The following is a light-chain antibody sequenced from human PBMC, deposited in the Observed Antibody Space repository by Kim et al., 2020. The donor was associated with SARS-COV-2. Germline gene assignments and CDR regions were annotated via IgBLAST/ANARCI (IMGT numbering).Light chain of an antibody. CDR1: SSDVGGYNY. CDR2: DVS. CDR3: SSYTSSSISGV. Sequence: QSALTQPASVSGSPGQSITISCTGTSSDVGGYNYVSWYQQHPGKAPKLMIYDVSNRPSGVSNRFSGSKSGNTASLTISGLQAEDEADYYCSSYTSSSISGVFGGGTQLTVL. V-gene: IGLV2-14*03. J-gene: IGLJ2*01.